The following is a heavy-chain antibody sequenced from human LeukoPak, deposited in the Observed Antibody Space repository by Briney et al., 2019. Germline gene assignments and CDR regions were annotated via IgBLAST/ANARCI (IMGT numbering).Heavy chain of an antibody. CDR1: GFTFSSYS. Sequence: GGSLRLSCAASGFTFSSYSMNWVRQAPGKGLEWVSYISSTSSTIYYADSVKGRFTISRDNAKNSSYLQMNSLRDEDTAVYYCARGRGYSTCWGQGTLVTVSS. J-gene: IGHJ4*02. V-gene: IGHV3-48*02. D-gene: IGHD5-12*01. CDR2: ISSTSSTI. CDR3: ARGRGYSTC.